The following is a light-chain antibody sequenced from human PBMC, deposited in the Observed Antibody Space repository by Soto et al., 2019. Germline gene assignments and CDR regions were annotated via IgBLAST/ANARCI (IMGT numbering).Light chain of an antibody. Sequence: QSALTQPASVSGSPGQSITISCTGTSSDVGTYNYVSWYLQHPGNAPKLIIYQVTNRPSGVSNRFSGSKSGNTASLTISGLQAADESYFYCSSYTSSSSPYVFGTGTKVTVL. CDR1: SSDVGTYNY. V-gene: IGLV2-14*01. CDR3: SSYTSSSSPYV. J-gene: IGLJ1*01. CDR2: QVT.